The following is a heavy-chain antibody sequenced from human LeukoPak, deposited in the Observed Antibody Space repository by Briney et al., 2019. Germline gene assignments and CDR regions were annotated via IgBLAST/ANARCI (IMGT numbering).Heavy chain of an antibody. D-gene: IGHD3-16*01. V-gene: IGHV4-30-2*01. CDR2: IYHSGST. CDR3: ARERGGSYFDY. CDR1: GGSISSGGYS. J-gene: IGHJ4*02. Sequence: SETLSLTCAVSGGSISSGGYSWSWIRQPPGKGLEWIGYIYHSGSTYYNPSLKSRVTISVDRSKNQFSLKLSSVTAADTAVYYCARERGGSYFDYWGQGTLVTVSS.